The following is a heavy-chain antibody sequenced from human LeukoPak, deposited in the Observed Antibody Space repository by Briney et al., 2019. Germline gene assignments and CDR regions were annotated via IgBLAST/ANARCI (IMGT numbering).Heavy chain of an antibody. V-gene: IGHV3-21*06. J-gene: IGHJ4*02. D-gene: IGHD3-10*01. Sequence: GGSLRLSCEASGFTFRSYSMNWVRQAPGKGLEWVSFINSDSSSIYYADSVRGRSTIPRDNAKNSLYLQLNSLRAEDTAVYYCARGPYGSGSYKEIDCDYWGQGTLLTVSS. CDR1: GFTFRSYS. CDR2: INSDSSSI. CDR3: ARGPYGSGSYKEIDCDY.